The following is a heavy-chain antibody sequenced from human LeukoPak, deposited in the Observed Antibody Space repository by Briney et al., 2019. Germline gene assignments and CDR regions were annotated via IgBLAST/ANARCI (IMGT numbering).Heavy chain of an antibody. Sequence: PSETLSLTCTVSGGSISSSSYYWGWIRQPPGKGLEWVGSIYYSGSTYYNPSLKSQVTISVDTSKNQFSLKLSSVTAADTAVYYCARIESYYDSSGYYYFDYWGQGTLVTVSS. D-gene: IGHD3-22*01. V-gene: IGHV4-39*01. CDR1: GGSISSSSYY. J-gene: IGHJ4*02. CDR2: IYYSGST. CDR3: ARIESYYDSSGYYYFDY.